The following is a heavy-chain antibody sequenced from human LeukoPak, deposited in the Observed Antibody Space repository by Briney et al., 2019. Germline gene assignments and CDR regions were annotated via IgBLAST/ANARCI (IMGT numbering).Heavy chain of an antibody. CDR1: GFTVSSNY. J-gene: IGHJ4*02. D-gene: IGHD6-6*01. Sequence: GGSLRLSCAASGFTVSSNYMSWVRQAPGKGLEWVSVIYSGGSTYYADSVKGRFTISRDNSKNPLYLQMNSLRAENTAVYYCARDYRIAARRGVDYWGQGTLVTVSS. CDR2: IYSGGST. V-gene: IGHV3-66*01. CDR3: ARDYRIAARRGVDY.